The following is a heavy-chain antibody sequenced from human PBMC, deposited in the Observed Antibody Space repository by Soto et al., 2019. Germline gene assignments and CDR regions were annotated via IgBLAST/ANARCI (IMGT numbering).Heavy chain of an antibody. D-gene: IGHD1-26*01. CDR1: GFTFSSYA. V-gene: IGHV3-30-3*01. CDR2: ISYDGSNK. J-gene: IGHJ4*02. Sequence: GGSLRLSCAASGFTFSSYAMHWVRQAPGKGLEWVAVISYDGSNKYYADSVKGRFTISRDNSKNTLYLQMNGLSAEDTAVYYCAFPRGGGFSLPFDYWGQGTLVTVSS. CDR3: AFPRGGGFSLPFDY.